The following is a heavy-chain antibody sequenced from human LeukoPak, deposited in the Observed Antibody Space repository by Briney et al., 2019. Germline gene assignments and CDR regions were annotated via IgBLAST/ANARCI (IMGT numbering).Heavy chain of an antibody. V-gene: IGHV3-23*01. J-gene: IGHJ5*02. CDR1: GFTFSSYA. Sequence: PGGSLRLSCAASGFTFSSYAMSWVRQAPGRGLEWVSAISGSGGSTYYADSVKGRFTISRDNSKNTLYLQMNSLRAEDTAVYYCAKGGNVLLRFGEFDHNWFDPWGQGTLVTVSS. CDR2: ISGSGGST. CDR3: AKGGNVLLRFGEFDHNWFDP. D-gene: IGHD3-10*01.